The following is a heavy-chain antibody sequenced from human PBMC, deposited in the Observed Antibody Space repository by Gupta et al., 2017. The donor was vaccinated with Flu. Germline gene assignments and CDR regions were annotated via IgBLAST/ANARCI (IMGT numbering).Heavy chain of an antibody. CDR2: INPISGDT. CDR3: AREEGGSRTYERAFDV. D-gene: IGHD2-15*01. J-gene: IGHJ3*01. V-gene: IGHV1-2*06. Sequence: QVQLVQSGAEVKKPGASVKVSCKASGYTFSGYFLHWVRQAPGQGIEWMGRINPISGDTTYAQNFQGRVTMTRDTSITTAYLDLSRLRSDDTAFYYCAREEGGSRTYERAFDVWGQGTMVTVSS. CDR1: GYTFSGYF.